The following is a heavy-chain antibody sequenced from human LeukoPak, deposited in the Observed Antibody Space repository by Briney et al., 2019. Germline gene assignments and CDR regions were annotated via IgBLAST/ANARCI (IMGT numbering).Heavy chain of an antibody. CDR3: ARVRPADLIAAAGSWGYYYYGMDV. CDR2: IKQDGSEK. V-gene: IGHV3-7*01. CDR1: GFTVSSNH. J-gene: IGHJ6*02. Sequence: GGSLRLSCAVSGFTVSSNHMNWVRQAPGKGLEWVANIKQDGSEKYYVDSVKGRFTISRDNAKNSLYLQMNSLRAEDTAVYYCARVRPADLIAAAGSWGYYYYGMDVWGQGTTVTVSS. D-gene: IGHD6-13*01.